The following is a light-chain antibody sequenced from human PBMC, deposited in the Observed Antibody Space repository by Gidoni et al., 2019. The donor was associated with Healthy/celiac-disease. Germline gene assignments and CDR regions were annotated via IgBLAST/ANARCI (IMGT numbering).Light chain of an antibody. CDR2: AAS. Sequence: DIQMTQSPSSVGDRVTITCRASQSISSYLNWYQQKPGKGPNLLIYAASSLQSGVPSRFSGSGSGTDFTLTISSLQPEDFATYYCQQSYSTLRTFGQGTKVEIK. CDR3: QQSYSTLRT. J-gene: IGKJ1*01. CDR1: QSISSY. V-gene: IGKV1-39*01.